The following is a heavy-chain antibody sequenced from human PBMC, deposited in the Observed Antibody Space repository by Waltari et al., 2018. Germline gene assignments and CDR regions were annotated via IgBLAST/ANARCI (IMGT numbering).Heavy chain of an antibody. D-gene: IGHD6-19*01. CDR3: AAAGYSSGWPNWFDP. Sequence: QMQLVQSGPEVKKPGTSVKVSCTASGFTFTSSAMQWVRQARGQRLEWIGWIVVGSGNTNYAQKFQERVTITRDMSTSTVYMELRSLRSEDTAVYYCAAAGYSSGWPNWFDPWGQGTLVTVSS. CDR1: GFTFTSSA. J-gene: IGHJ5*02. CDR2: IVVGSGNT. V-gene: IGHV1-58*02.